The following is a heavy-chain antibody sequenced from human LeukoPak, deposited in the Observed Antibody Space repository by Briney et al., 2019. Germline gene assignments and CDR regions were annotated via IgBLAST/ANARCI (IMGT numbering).Heavy chain of an antibody. D-gene: IGHD3-3*01. Sequence: ALVKVSCKASGYTFTSYGISWVRQAPGQGLEWMGWISAYNGNTNYAQKLQGRVTMTTDTSTSTAYMELRSLRSDDTAMYYCARDLGRGDYDFWSGSKYWGQGTLVTVSS. CDR2: ISAYNGNT. CDR3: ARDLGRGDYDFWSGSKY. V-gene: IGHV1-18*01. J-gene: IGHJ4*02. CDR1: GYTFTSYG.